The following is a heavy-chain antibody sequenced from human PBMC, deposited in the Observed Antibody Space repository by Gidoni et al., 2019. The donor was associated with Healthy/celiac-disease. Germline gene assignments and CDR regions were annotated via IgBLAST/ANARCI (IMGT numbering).Heavy chain of an antibody. D-gene: IGHD1-26*01. V-gene: IGHV4-28*01. CDR3: AKKVAGSYPFDS. CDR2: IYHSGST. J-gene: IGHJ4*02. Sequence: QVQLQESGPGLVKPSDTLSLACAVSGYSITSSDWWGWIRQPPGKGLEWIGYIYHSGSTYYNPSLKSRVTMSVDTSKNQFSLKLTSVTAVDTAVYYCAKKVAGSYPFDSWGQGTLVTVSS. CDR1: GYSITSSDW.